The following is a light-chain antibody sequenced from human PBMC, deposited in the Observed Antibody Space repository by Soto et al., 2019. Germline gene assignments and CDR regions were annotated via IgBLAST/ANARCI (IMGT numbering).Light chain of an antibody. J-gene: IGKJ1*01. CDR1: QSLLHSKGYNY. Sequence: DIVMTQSPLSLPVTPGEPASISCRSSQSLLHSKGYNYLDWYLQKPGQSPQLLIYLGSNRASGGPDRISGSGSGTNFTLTISIVVAEDVGVYYCVQPLQSWTFGKGTKVEIK. CDR3: VQPLQSWT. V-gene: IGKV2-28*01. CDR2: LGS.